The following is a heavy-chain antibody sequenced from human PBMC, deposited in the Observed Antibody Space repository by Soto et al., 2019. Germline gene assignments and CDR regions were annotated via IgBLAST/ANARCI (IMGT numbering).Heavy chain of an antibody. Sequence: SETLSLTCTVSGGSVNSGSYYWNWIRQAPGKGLEWVGFIFYSGHTNYSPSLRSRATISLDTAKNQFSLMLNSVTAADTAVYYCARRLDGSPSFFDYCGQGLLVTVSS. D-gene: IGHD1-1*01. V-gene: IGHV4-61*01. J-gene: IGHJ4*02. CDR2: IFYSGHT. CDR3: ARRLDGSPSFFDY. CDR1: GGSVNSGSYY.